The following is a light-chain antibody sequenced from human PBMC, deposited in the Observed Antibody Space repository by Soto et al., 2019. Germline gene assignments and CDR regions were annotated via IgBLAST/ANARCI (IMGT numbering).Light chain of an antibody. CDR3: QSYDSSLSAR. V-gene: IGLV1-40*01. CDR1: SSNIGAGYD. Sequence: QSVLTQPPSVSGAPGQRVTISCTGSSSNIGAGYDVHWYQKLPGTAPKLLIYGNSNRPSGVPDRFSGSKSGTSASLAITGLQAEDEADDYCQSYDSSLSARFGGGTKMTVL. CDR2: GNS. J-gene: IGLJ3*02.